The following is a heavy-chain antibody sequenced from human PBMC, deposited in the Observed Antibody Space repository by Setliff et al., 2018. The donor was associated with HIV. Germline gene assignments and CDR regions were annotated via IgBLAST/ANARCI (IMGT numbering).Heavy chain of an antibody. CDR2: ILSEIDGGTV. CDR3: AKDGQRVGYGSDFDY. D-gene: IGHD5-18*01. CDR1: GFTFNNAW. V-gene: IGHV3-15*01. Sequence: GGSLRLSCAASGFTFNNAWMTWVRQAPGKGLEWVGRILSEIDGGTVDYAAPVKGRFTMSRDDSRDTLYLQMNSLTTDDTAVYYCAKDGQRVGYGSDFDYWGQGTLVTVSS. J-gene: IGHJ4*02.